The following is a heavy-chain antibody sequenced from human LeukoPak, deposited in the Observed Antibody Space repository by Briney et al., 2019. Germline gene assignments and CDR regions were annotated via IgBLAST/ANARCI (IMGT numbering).Heavy chain of an antibody. J-gene: IGHJ4*02. V-gene: IGHV1-3*01. D-gene: IGHD3-22*01. Sequence: ASVKVSCKASGYTFTSYAMHWVRQAPGQRLEWMGWINAGNGNTKYSQRFQGRVTITRDTSASTAYMELSSLRSEDTAVYYCARDAYDSSSGYYEFTFDYWGQGTLSPSPQ. CDR2: INAGNGNT. CDR3: ARDAYDSSSGYYEFTFDY. CDR1: GYTFTSYA.